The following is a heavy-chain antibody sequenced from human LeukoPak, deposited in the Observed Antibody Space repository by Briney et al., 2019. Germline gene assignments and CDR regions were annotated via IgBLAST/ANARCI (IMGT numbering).Heavy chain of an antibody. CDR1: GVSISSSSNF. J-gene: IGHJ4*02. CDR2: VHYSGTT. V-gene: IGHV4-39*01. Sequence: PSETLSLTCTVSGVSISSSSNFWGWIRQPPGKGLEWIGSVHYSGTTYYIPSLKSRVTISVDTSKNQFSLKLSSVTAADTAVYYCARHEEEDGYNAKTFGYWGQGTLVTVSS. CDR3: ARHEEEDGYNAKTFGY. D-gene: IGHD5-24*01.